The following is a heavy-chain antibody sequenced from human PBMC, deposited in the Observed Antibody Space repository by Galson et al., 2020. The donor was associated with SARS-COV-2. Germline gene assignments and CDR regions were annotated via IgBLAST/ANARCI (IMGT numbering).Heavy chain of an antibody. V-gene: IGHV3-15*01. CDR3: VTHCTRVSCYVQDQFYGLDV. D-gene: IGHD2-2*01. CDR2: IKGDSDGGTT. J-gene: IGHJ6*02. CDR1: TFNFRNAW. Sequence: GESLKISCTASTFNFRNAWMSWVRQSPGRGLEWVGRIKGDSDGGTTDYAIFVKGRFTMSRDDSSNTLYLDINGLKIEDTAIYYCVTHCTRVSCYVQDQFYGLDVWGQGTTVNVSS.